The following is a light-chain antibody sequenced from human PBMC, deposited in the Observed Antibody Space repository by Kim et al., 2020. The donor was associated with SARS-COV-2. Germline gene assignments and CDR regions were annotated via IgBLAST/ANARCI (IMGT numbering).Light chain of an antibody. CDR3: GTWDSSLSAVV. V-gene: IGLV1-51*01. Sequence: GQTVTISCSGSSPNVGNNYVSWYQQLPGKAPKFLIYDSNKRASGIPDRFSGSKSGTSATLGITGLQTADEADYYCGTWDSSLSAVVFGGGTQLTVL. CDR2: DSN. J-gene: IGLJ2*01. CDR1: SPNVGNNY.